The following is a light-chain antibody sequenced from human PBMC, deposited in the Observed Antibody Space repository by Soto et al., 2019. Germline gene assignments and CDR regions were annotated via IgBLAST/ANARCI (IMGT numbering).Light chain of an antibody. CDR3: QHSYNPPCT. Sequence: IQMTQSPSSLSASVGDTVTITCRASQGISVHLNWYQQKPGKVPKLLIYAASNLHSGVPSRFSGSGSETDFALTISSLQPEDFAAYYCQHSYNPPCTFGQGTRLDIK. CDR1: QGISVH. CDR2: AAS. V-gene: IGKV1-39*01. J-gene: IGKJ2*02.